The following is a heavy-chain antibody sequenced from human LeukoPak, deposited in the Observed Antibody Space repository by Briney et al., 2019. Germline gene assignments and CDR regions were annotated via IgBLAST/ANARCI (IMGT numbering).Heavy chain of an antibody. D-gene: IGHD3-22*01. V-gene: IGHV1-69*13. CDR3: ARGSNYYDSSGYYYHWFDP. J-gene: IGHJ5*02. Sequence: ASVKVSCKASGGTFSSYAISWVRQAPGQGLEWMGGIIPIFGTANYAQKFQGRVTITADESTSTAYMELSSLRSEDTAVYYCARGSNYYDSSGYYYHWFDPWGQGTLVTASS. CDR2: IIPIFGTA. CDR1: GGTFSSYA.